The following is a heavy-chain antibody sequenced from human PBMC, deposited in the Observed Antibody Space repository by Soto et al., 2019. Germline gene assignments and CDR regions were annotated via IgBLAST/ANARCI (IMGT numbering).Heavy chain of an antibody. CDR1: GFTFSSYA. CDR3: AKEKNVDTAMVFGDAFDI. Sequence: LRLSCAASGFTFSSYAMTWVRQARGKGLEWVSAISGSGGSTYYADSVKGRFTISRDNSKNTLYLQMNSLRAEDTAVYYCAKEKNVDTAMVFGDAFDIWGQGTMVTVSS. CDR2: ISGSGGST. V-gene: IGHV3-23*01. J-gene: IGHJ3*02. D-gene: IGHD5-18*01.